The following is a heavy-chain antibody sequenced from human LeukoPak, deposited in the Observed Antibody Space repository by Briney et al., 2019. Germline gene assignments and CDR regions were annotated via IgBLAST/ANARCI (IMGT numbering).Heavy chain of an antibody. D-gene: IGHD3-3*01. J-gene: IGHJ4*02. V-gene: IGHV1-3*04. Sequence: ASVKVSCKASGYTFTSYAMHWVRQAPGQRLEWMGWINTGNGNTKYSQKFQGRVTITRNTSISTAYMELSSLRSEDTAVYYCARGRSDYDFWSGYYWGQGTLVTVSS. CDR3: ARGRSDYDFWSGYY. CDR1: GYTFTSYA. CDR2: INTGNGNT.